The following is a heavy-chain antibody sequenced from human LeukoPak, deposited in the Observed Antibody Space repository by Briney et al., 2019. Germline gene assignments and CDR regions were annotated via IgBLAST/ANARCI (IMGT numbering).Heavy chain of an antibody. D-gene: IGHD1-14*01. Sequence: GGSLRLSCAASGFTFGYYWMSWVRQAPGGGLEWLANIKKDGSEENYLDSVKGRFTVSRDNAKNSLNLKMNSLRGEDTAVYYCARSNPNKNALDLWGQGTMVTISS. J-gene: IGHJ3*01. V-gene: IGHV3-7*01. CDR3: ARSNPNKNALDL. CDR2: IKKDGSEE. CDR1: GFTFGYYW.